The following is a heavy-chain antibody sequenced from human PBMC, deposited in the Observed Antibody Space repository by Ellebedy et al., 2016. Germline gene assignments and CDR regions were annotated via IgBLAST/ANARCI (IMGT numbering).Heavy chain of an antibody. Sequence: SETLSLTCTVSDGSVSSDNYYWSWIRQPPGKGLEWIGSVYYSGSTVYNPSLKSQITMSVDTSKNQFSVHLRSVTAADTAVYYCARNATGWYFDYWGQGALVTVSS. J-gene: IGHJ4*01. CDR3: ARNATGWYFDY. CDR2: VYYSGST. CDR1: DGSVSSDNYY. V-gene: IGHV4-39*01. D-gene: IGHD6-19*01.